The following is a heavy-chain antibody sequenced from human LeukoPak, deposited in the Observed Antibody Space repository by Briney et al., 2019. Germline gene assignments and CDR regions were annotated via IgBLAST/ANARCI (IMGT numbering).Heavy chain of an antibody. Sequence: GGSLRLSCAASGFTFSSYAMSWVRQAPGKGLECVSGVSGSGGSASYADSVKGRFTISRDNSKNTLYVQMNSLRAEDTAVYYCAKGGNYYYYYYMDVWGKGTTVTVSS. CDR3: AKGGNYYYYYYMDV. V-gene: IGHV3-23*01. CDR1: GFTFSSYA. J-gene: IGHJ6*03. D-gene: IGHD6-13*01. CDR2: VSGSGGSA.